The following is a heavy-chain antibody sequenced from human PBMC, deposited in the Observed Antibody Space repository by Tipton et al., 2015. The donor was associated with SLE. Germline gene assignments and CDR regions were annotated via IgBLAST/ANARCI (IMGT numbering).Heavy chain of an antibody. V-gene: IGHV3-7*01. J-gene: IGHJ4*02. CDR1: GFTFSSYW. CDR3: ARDTGYSYGCLDCDY. Sequence: SLRLSCAASGFTFSSYWMSWVRQAPGKGLEWVANIKQDGSEKYYVDSVKGRFTISRDNAKNALYLQMNSLRAEDTAVYYCARDTGYSYGCLDCDYWGQGALVTVSS. CDR2: IKQDGSEK. D-gene: IGHD5-18*01.